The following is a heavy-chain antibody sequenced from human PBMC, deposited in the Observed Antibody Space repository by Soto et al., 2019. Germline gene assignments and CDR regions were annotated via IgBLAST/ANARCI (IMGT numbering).Heavy chain of an antibody. D-gene: IGHD2-15*01. J-gene: IGHJ4*02. CDR2: ISPMFAAT. CDR1: GGSFSDFA. Sequence: QVQMAKSGAEVRKPGSSEKVSCRASGGSFSDFAFSWVRQAPGQGLEWMGGISPMFAATKYAQRFQDRVTITADASTKTVYLALSSLTSDDSAVYYCARGGIVAVPAALSSYDDYTNYRFDSWGQGTLVSVSS. V-gene: IGHV1-69*01. CDR3: ARGGIVAVPAALSSYDDYTNYRFDS.